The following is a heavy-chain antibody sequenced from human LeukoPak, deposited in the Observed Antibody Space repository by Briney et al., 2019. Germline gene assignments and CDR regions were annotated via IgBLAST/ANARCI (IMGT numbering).Heavy chain of an antibody. D-gene: IGHD4/OR15-4a*01. V-gene: IGHV4-34*01. J-gene: IGHJ4*02. CDR1: GGSFSGYY. Sequence: TSETPSLTCAVYGGSFSGYYWSWIRQPPGKGLEWIGEINHSGRTNYNPSLKSRVTISVDTSKNQFSLKLSSVTAADTAVYYCARQNYGAAPLRYWGQGTLVTVSS. CDR3: ARQNYGAAPLRY. CDR2: INHSGRT.